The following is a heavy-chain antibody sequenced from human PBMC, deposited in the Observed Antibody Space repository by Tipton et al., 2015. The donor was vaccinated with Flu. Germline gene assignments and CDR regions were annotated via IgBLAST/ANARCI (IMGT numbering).Heavy chain of an antibody. CDR2: INEVGDDA. Sequence: SLRLSCAASGFTFRSFAMTWVRQAPGKGLEWVSTINEVGDDAIYADSVKGRFTISRDNSKNTLSLQMNSLRAEDTAVYHCARDSPFGGLWGQGTLVAVSS. CDR3: ARDSPFGGL. J-gene: IGHJ4*02. CDR1: GFTFRSFA. D-gene: IGHD3-16*01. V-gene: IGHV3-23*01.